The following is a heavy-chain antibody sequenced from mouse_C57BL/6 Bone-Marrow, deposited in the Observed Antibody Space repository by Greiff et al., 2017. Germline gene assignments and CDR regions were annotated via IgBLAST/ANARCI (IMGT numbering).Heavy chain of an antibody. CDR2: IYPGVGDT. CDR3: AKGYFDV. V-gene: IGHV1-82*01. J-gene: IGHJ1*03. Sequence: QVQLQQSGPELVKPGASVKISCKASGYAFSSSWMNWVKQRPGKGLEWIGRIYPGVGDTNYNGKFKGKATLTADKSSSTAYMQLSSLTSEDSAVYFCAKGYFDVWGTGTTVTVSS. CDR1: GYAFSSSW.